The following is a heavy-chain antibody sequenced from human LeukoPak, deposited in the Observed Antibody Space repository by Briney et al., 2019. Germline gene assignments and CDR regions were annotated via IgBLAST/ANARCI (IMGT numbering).Heavy chain of an antibody. V-gene: IGHV3-23*01. Sequence: GGSLRLSCAASGFTFSDYYMSWVRQAPGKGLEWVSAISGSGGSTYYADSVKGRFTISRDNSKNTLYLQMNSLRAEDTAVYYCAKDSYSSPRGFDYWGQGTLVTVSS. CDR2: ISGSGGST. CDR1: GFTFSDYY. J-gene: IGHJ4*02. D-gene: IGHD3-22*01. CDR3: AKDSYSSPRGFDY.